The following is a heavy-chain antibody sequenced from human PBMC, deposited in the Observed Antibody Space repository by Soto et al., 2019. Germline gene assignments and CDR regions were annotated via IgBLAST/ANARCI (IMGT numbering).Heavy chain of an antibody. CDR3: AKDLTGRRTTDAFDI. J-gene: IGHJ3*02. CDR1: GFTFNNYG. D-gene: IGHD2-2*01. Sequence: GGSLRLSCAASGFTFNNYGIHWVRQAPGKGLEWVAVIWYDGSQTRYADSVKGRFTISRDNFQNTLYLQMDSLRAEDTAMYYCAKDLTGRRTTDAFDIWGQGTMVTVSS. CDR2: IWYDGSQT. V-gene: IGHV3-33*06.